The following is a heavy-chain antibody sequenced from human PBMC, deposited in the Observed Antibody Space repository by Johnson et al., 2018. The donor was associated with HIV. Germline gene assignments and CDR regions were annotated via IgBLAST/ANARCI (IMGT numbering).Heavy chain of an antibody. CDR2: ISYDGSNK. CDR1: GFTFSSYA. J-gene: IGHJ3*02. CDR3: ARDPLVGATPGGAFDI. V-gene: IGHV3-30*04. Sequence: VQLVESGGGLVQPGGSLRLSCAASGFTFSSYAMHWVRQAPGKGREWVAVISYDGSNKYYADYVKGRFTISSSHSKNTLYLQMNSLRAEDTAVYYCARDPLVGATPGGAFDIWGQGTMVTVSS. D-gene: IGHD1-26*01.